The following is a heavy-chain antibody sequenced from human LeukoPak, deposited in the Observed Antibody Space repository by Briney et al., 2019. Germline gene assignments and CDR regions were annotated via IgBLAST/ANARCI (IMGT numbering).Heavy chain of an antibody. CDR1: GFTFSSYA. V-gene: IGHV3-23*01. D-gene: IGHD6-19*01. CDR2: ISDSGGST. Sequence: PGGSLRLSCAASGFTFSSYAMSWVRQAPGKGLEWVSFISDSGGSTYYAGSVKGRFSISRDNSKNTLYLQMNSLRAEDTAVYYCARKRSGWLNWYFDLWGRGTLVTVSS. J-gene: IGHJ2*01. CDR3: ARKRSGWLNWYFDL.